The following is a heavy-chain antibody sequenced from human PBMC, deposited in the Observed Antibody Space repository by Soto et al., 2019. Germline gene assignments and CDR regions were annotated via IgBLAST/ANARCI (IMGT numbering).Heavy chain of an antibody. V-gene: IGHV3-64*01. Sequence: EVQLAESGGGMVQPGGSLRLSCVASGFTFSSYDMHWVRQAPGKGLEYVSSISSKGGTTYYGRSVKGRFTISRDNSKNTLYLQMGSLRAEDMAVYDCVRRVWGNYDYWGQGTLVTVSS. J-gene: IGHJ4*02. CDR1: GFTFSSYD. D-gene: IGHD1-7*01. CDR2: ISSKGGTT. CDR3: VRRVWGNYDY.